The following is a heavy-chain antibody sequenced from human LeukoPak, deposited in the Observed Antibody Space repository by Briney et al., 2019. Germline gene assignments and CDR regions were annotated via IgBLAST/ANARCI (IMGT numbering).Heavy chain of an antibody. V-gene: IGHV4-39*01. CDR3: ARHSRGPAAGPAFDY. CDR1: GGSISSSTYY. D-gene: IGHD6-13*01. CDR2: IYYSGST. Sequence: SETLSLTCTVSGGSISSSTYYWGWIRQPPGKGLEWIGSIYYSGSTYYNPSLKSRVTISVDTSKNQFSLSSVTAADTAVYYCARHSRGPAAGPAFDYWGHGTLVTVSS. J-gene: IGHJ4*01.